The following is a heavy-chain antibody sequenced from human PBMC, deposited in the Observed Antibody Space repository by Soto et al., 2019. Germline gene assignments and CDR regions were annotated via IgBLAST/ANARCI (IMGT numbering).Heavy chain of an antibody. J-gene: IGHJ5*02. CDR1: GYTFTGYY. D-gene: IGHD6-13*01. CDR2: INPNSGGT. Sequence: QVQLVQSGAEVKKPGASVKVSCKASGYTFTGYYMHWVRQAPGQGLEWMGWINPNSGGTNYAQKFQGRVTMTRETSISTAYMELSRLRSDDTAVYYCARSYSAAGTDVGGWFDPWGQGTLVTVSS. V-gene: IGHV1-2*02. CDR3: ARSYSAAGTDVGGWFDP.